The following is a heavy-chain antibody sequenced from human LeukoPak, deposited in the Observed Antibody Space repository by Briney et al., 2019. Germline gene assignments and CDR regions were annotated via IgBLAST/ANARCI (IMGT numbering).Heavy chain of an antibody. J-gene: IGHJ4*02. CDR2: ISWGGGST. V-gene: IGHV3-43*01. D-gene: IGHD3-10*01. CDR1: GFTFDDYT. Sequence: GGSLRLSCAASGFTFDDYTMHWVRRAPGKGLEWVSLISWGGGSTYYADSVKGRFTISRDNSKNSLYLQMNSLRTEDTALYYCAKDHYYGSGSYYRPGASYYFDYWGQGTLVTVSS. CDR3: AKDHYYGSGSYYRPGASYYFDY.